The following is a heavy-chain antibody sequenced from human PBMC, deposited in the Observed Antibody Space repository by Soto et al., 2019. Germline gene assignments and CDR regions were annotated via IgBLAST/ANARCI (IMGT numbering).Heavy chain of an antibody. CDR2: ISVGNGDT. J-gene: IGHJ6*02. CDR3: AREGETVAAEYYHGLDV. D-gene: IGHD2-15*01. V-gene: IGHV1-3*01. CDR1: GYSFNRYC. Sequence: QVQLVQSETEVKKPGASVKVSCKASGYSFNRYCMHWVRQAPGQGLAWVGWISVGNGDTKYSQKLQGRVSITRDTPASTLCVEVSSLTSEDTAVYYWAREGETVAAEYYHGLDVWGQGTTVTVSS.